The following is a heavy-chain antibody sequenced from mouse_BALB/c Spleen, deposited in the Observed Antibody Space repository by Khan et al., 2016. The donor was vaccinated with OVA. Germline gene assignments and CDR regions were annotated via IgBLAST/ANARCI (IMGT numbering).Heavy chain of an antibody. J-gene: IGHJ3*01. D-gene: IGHD2-10*01. CDR3: ARPSYYGNPWFTY. V-gene: IGHV5-9*02. Sequence: EVELVESGGGLVKPGGSLKLSCAPSGFAFSSYDMSWVRQTPEKRLEWVATISGTGIYTYYPDSVKGRFTISRDNARNTLYLQMSSLRSEATALYDCARPSYYGNPWFTYWGQGTLVTVSA. CDR1: GFAFSSYD. CDR2: ISGTGIYT.